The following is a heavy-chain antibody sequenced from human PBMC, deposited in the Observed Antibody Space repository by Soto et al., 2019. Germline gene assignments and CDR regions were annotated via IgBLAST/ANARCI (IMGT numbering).Heavy chain of an antibody. CDR1: CGSVGGGSYY. CDR3: ARVPGP. CDR2: IYHSGST. Sequence: SETQSLTYSVSCGSVGGGSYYWSWIRQPSGKGLEWIGYIYHSGSTYYNPSLKSRVTISVDRSKNQFSLKLSSVTAADTAVYYCARVPGPWGQGTLVTVSS. V-gene: IGHV4-30-2*01. J-gene: IGHJ5*02.